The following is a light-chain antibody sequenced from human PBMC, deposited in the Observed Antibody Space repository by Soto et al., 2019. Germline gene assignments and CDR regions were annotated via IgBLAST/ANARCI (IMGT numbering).Light chain of an antibody. Sequence: VVLTQSLGALSLSPGERATLSCRASQCVSSSYLAWYQQKPGQAPRLLIYGASSRATGIPDRFSGSGSGTDFTLTINSLQSEDFGVYYCQQYNNWPPSTFGQGTRLEIK. J-gene: IGKJ5*01. CDR2: GAS. V-gene: IGKV3-20*01. CDR3: QQYNNWPPST. CDR1: QCVSSSY.